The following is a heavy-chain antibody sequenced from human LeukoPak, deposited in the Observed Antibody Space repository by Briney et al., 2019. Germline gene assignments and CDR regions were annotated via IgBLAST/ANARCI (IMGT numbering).Heavy chain of an antibody. CDR2: INPTGGST. D-gene: IGHD1-26*01. V-gene: IGHV1-46*01. J-gene: IGHJ5*02. CDR1: GYTFTSYY. Sequence: ASVKVSCKASGYTFTSYYMHWVRQVPGQGLECMGLINPTGGSTGYAQKFQGRVTMTRDMSTSTDYMELSSLRSEDTAIYYCARDNSVGDNAWWFDPWGQGTLVTVSS. CDR3: ARDNSVGDNAWWFDP.